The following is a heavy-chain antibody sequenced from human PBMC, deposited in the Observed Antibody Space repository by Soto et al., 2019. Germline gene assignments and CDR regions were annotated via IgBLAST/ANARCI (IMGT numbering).Heavy chain of an antibody. CDR1: GFTFSGSA. V-gene: IGHV3-73*02. CDR2: IRSKVNTYAT. D-gene: IGHD6-6*01. Sequence: EVQLVESGGDLVQPGGSLKVSCAASGFTFSGSAIHWVRQASGKGLEWVGRIRSKVNTYATAYAASVKGRFSISRDESKNTAYLEMNSLKTEDTAVYYCTSFSMDSSSGWFDPWGQGTLVAVSS. CDR3: TSFSMDSSSGWFDP. J-gene: IGHJ5*02.